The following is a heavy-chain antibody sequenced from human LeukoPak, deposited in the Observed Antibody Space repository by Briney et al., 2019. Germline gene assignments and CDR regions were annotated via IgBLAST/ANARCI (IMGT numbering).Heavy chain of an antibody. D-gene: IGHD6-19*01. Sequence: GGSLRLSCAASGFTFSNYEMNWVRQAPGMGLEWVSYISSSGSTIYYADSVKGRFTISRDNAMNSLYLQMTSVRAEDTAVYYCATQHYSSGWYYFDSWGQGTLVTVSS. CDR1: GFTFSNYE. CDR3: ATQHYSSGWYYFDS. J-gene: IGHJ4*02. CDR2: ISSSGSTI. V-gene: IGHV3-48*03.